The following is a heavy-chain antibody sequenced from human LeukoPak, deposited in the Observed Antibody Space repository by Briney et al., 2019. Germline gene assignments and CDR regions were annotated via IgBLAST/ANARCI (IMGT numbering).Heavy chain of an antibody. CDR1: GYTFTSYA. CDR2: INAGNGNT. CDR3: ARQDIRLGELSFFDY. J-gene: IGHJ4*02. Sequence: ASVKVSCKASGYTFTSYAMNWVRQAPGQRLEWMGWINAGNGNTKYSQKFQGRVTITRDTSASTAYMELSSLRSEDTAVYYCARQDIRLGELSFFDYWGQGTLVTVSS. V-gene: IGHV1-3*01. D-gene: IGHD3-16*02.